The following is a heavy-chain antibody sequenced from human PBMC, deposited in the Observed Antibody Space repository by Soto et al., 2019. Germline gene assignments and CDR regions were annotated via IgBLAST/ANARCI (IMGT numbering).Heavy chain of an antibody. J-gene: IGHJ5*02. CDR3: AREISAGFGDPWLDP. CDR1: GFSFDSFG. D-gene: IGHD3-10*01. V-gene: IGHV3-53*01. CDR2: IYSDGRT. Sequence: GGSLRLSCAASGFSFDSFGMSWVRQAPGKGLEWVSIIYSDGRTNYADSVKGRFTISRDNAKNTVYLQMTILSAADAAVYYCAREISAGFGDPWLDPWGQGTLVTVSS.